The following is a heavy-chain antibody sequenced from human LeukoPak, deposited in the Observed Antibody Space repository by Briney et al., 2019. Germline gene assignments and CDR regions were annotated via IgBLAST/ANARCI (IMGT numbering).Heavy chain of an antibody. CDR1: GFTFRGFV. CDR2: IDGSDGRT. D-gene: IGHD1-26*01. CDR3: ANDKWD. V-gene: IGHV3-23*01. J-gene: IGHJ4*02. Sequence: PGGSLRLSCADSGFTFRGFVITWVRQAPGEGLEWVSTIDGSDGRTFYADSVKGRFTISRDTSKNTLFLQMNSLRAEDTGLYYCANDKWDWGQGTLVTVAS.